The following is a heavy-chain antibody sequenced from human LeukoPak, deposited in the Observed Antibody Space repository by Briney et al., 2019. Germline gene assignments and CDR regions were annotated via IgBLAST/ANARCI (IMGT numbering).Heavy chain of an antibody. J-gene: IGHJ4*02. V-gene: IGHV4-34*01. D-gene: IGHD1-7*01. Sequence: SPTLSLTCAVYGGSFSGYYWSWIRQPPGNGREWIVEINHSGTTNYHPSLKSRVTISVTTSKNQLSVKLSSVTAADTAVYYCARGSWNYDYWGQGTLVTVSS. CDR3: ARGSWNYDY. CDR2: INHSGTT. CDR1: GGSFSGYY.